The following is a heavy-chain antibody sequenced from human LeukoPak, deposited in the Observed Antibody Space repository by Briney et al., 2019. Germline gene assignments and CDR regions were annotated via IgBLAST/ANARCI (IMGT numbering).Heavy chain of an antibody. Sequence: ASVEVSCKASGYTFTGDYIHWVRQAPRQGLEWMGWINPNSGDTNYAQKFRDRATITRDMSTTTAYMELSSLRSEDTAVYYCATDSYYYDSSGSSGPLFPTHWGQGTLVTVSS. CDR2: INPNSGDT. CDR1: GYTFTGDY. V-gene: IGHV1-2*02. D-gene: IGHD3-22*01. CDR3: ATDSYYYDSSGSSGPLFPTH. J-gene: IGHJ1*01.